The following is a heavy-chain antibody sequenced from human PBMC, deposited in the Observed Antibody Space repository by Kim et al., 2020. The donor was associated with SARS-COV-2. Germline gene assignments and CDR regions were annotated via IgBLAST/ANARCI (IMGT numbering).Heavy chain of an antibody. CDR1: GFTFSSYG. Sequence: GGSLRLSCAASGFTFSSYGMHWVRQAPGKGLEWVAVIWYDGSNKYYADSVKGRFTISRDNSKNTLYLQMNSLRAEDTAVYYCARGDYGGNPYYFDYWGQGTLVTVSS. J-gene: IGHJ4*02. CDR3: ARGDYGGNPYYFDY. V-gene: IGHV3-33*01. D-gene: IGHD4-17*01. CDR2: IWYDGSNK.